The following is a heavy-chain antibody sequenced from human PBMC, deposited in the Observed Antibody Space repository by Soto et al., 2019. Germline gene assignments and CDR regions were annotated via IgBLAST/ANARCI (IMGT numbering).Heavy chain of an antibody. CDR1: GGSISSYY. CDR3: ASRRYCGGDCYSEDY. D-gene: IGHD2-21*02. J-gene: IGHJ4*02. V-gene: IGHV4-59*01. Sequence: QVQLQESGPGLVKPSETLSLTCTVSGGSISSYYWSWIRQPPGKGLEWIGYIYYSGSTNYNPSLKSRVTISVDTSKNQFSLKLSSVTAADTAVYYCASRRYCGGDCYSEDYWGQGTLVTVSS. CDR2: IYYSGST.